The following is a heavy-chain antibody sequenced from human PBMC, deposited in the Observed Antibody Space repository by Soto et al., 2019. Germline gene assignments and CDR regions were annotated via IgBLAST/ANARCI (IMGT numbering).Heavy chain of an antibody. CDR1: GGTLSRYT. J-gene: IGHJ4*02. V-gene: IGHV1-69*02. D-gene: IGHD6-19*01. CDR3: AAVAGTSAFVGYFEY. Sequence: QDLLVQSGAEVKKPGSSAKVSCKASGGTLSRYTVTWLRQAPGQGPEWLGRIIPALDIEDYAQKFQGRVTFTADTSASTAYMELRSLRSDDTAVYYCAAVAGTSAFVGYFEYWGQGTLVTVAS. CDR2: IIPALDIE.